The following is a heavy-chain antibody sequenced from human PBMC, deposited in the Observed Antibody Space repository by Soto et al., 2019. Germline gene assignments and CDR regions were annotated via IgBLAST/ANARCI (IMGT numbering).Heavy chain of an antibody. Sequence: PAGSLRLSCAASGFTFSSYAMHWVRQAPGKGLEWVAVISYDGSNKYYADSVKGRFTISRDNSKNTLYLQMNSLRAEDTAVYYCARADGSNAFDIWGQGTMVNV. J-gene: IGHJ3*02. D-gene: IGHD5-12*01. CDR3: ARADGSNAFDI. CDR1: GFTFSSYA. V-gene: IGHV3-30-3*01. CDR2: ISYDGSNK.